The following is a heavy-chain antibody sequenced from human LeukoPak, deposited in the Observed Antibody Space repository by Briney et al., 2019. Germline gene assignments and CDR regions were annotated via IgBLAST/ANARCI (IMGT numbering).Heavy chain of an antibody. CDR3: GAGFLEWLLYDYYYGMDV. D-gene: IGHD3-3*01. CDR1: GFTFSSYA. CDR2: ISGSGGST. J-gene: IGHJ6*02. V-gene: IGHV3-23*01. Sequence: PGGSLRLSCAASGFTFSSYAMSWVRQAPGKGLEWVSAISGSGGSTYYADSVKGRFTISRDNSKNTLYLQMNSLRAEDTAVYYCGAGFLEWLLYDYYYGMDVWGQGTTVTVSS.